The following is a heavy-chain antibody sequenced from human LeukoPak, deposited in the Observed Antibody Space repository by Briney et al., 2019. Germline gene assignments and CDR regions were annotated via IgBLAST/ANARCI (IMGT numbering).Heavy chain of an antibody. J-gene: IGHJ1*01. CDR2: ISGSGGST. D-gene: IGHD6-19*01. CDR1: GFTFSSYA. Sequence: PGGSLRLSCAASGFTFSSYAMSWVRQAPGKGLELVSAISGSGGSTYYADSVKGRFTISRDNSKNTLYLQMNSLRAEDTAVYYCAKRAGYSSGWSAEYFQHWGQGTLVTVSS. V-gene: IGHV3-23*01. CDR3: AKRAGYSSGWSAEYFQH.